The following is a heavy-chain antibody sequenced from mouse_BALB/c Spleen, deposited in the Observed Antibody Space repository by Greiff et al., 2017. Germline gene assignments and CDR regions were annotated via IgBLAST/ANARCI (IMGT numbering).Heavy chain of an antibody. V-gene: IGHV1S56*01. D-gene: IGHD1-1*02. CDR1: GYTFTSYY. Sequence: QVQLQQSGPELVKPGASVRISCKASGYTFTSYYIHWVKQRPGQGLEWIGWIYPGNVNTKYNEKFKGKATLTADKSSSTAYMQLSSLTSEDSAVYFCARGGYYWYFDVWGAGTTVTVSS. CDR2: IYPGNVNT. CDR3: ARGGYYWYFDV. J-gene: IGHJ1*01.